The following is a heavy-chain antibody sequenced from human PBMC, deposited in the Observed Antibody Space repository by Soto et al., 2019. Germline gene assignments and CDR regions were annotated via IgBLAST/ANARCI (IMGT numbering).Heavy chain of an antibody. CDR1: GGSISSGDYY. V-gene: IGHV4-30-4*01. Sequence: SETLSFTCTVSGGSISSGDYYWSWIRQPPGKGLEWIGYIYYSGSTYYNPSLKSRVTISVDTSKNQFSLKLSSVTAADTAVYYCARAYYYDSSGYYHYYYYGMDVWGQGTTVTVS. CDR3: ARAYYYDSSGYYHYYYYGMDV. CDR2: IYYSGST. D-gene: IGHD3-22*01. J-gene: IGHJ6*02.